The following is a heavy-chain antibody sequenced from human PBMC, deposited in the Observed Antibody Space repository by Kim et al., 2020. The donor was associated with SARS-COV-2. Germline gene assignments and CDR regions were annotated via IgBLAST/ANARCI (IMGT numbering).Heavy chain of an antibody. Sequence: SETLSLTCTVSGGSISSSSYYWGWIRQPPGKGLEWIGSIYYSGSTYYNPSLKSRVTISVDTSKNQFSLKLSSVTAADTAVSYCARHPAITKWLVYFDYWGQSTLVTVA. CDR2: IYYSGST. J-gene: IGHJ4*02. CDR1: GGSISSSSYY. CDR3: ARHPAITKWLVYFDY. D-gene: IGHD6-19*01. V-gene: IGHV4-39*01.